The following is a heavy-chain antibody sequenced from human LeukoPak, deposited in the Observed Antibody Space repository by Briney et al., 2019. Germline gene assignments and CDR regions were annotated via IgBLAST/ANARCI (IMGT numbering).Heavy chain of an antibody. Sequence: SETLSLTCAVYGGSFSGYYWSWIRQPPGKGLEWIGYIYYSGSTNYNPSLKSRVTISVDTSKNQFSLNLSSVTAADTAMYYRARDRSPEGYYDSSHWDYYHGMDVWGQGTTVTVSS. CDR3: ARDRSPEGYYDSSHWDYYHGMDV. CDR2: IYYSGST. V-gene: IGHV4-59*01. D-gene: IGHD3-22*01. CDR1: GGSFSGYY. J-gene: IGHJ6*02.